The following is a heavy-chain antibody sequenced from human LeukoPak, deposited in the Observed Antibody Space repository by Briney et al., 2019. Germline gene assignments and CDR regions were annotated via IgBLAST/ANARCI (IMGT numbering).Heavy chain of an antibody. CDR1: GGSFSGYY. Sequence: SETLSLTCAVYGGSFSGYYWSWIRQPPGKGLEWIGEINHSGSTNYNPSLKSRVTISVDTSKNQFSLKLSSVTAADTAVYYCARADRGYSSSPFDYWGQGTLVTVSS. CDR3: ARADRGYSSSPFDY. J-gene: IGHJ4*02. CDR2: INHSGST. D-gene: IGHD6-6*01. V-gene: IGHV4-34*01.